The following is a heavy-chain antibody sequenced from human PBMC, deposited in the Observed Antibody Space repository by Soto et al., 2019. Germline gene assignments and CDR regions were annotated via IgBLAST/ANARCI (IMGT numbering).Heavy chain of an antibody. V-gene: IGHV4-31*03. CDR3: ARDTGRNWFDP. Sequence: SETLSLTCTVSGGSISSGGYYWSWIRQHPGKGLEWIGYIYYSGSTYYNPSLKSRVTISVDTSKNQFSLNLSSVIAADTAVYFCARDTGRNWFDPWGQGTLVTVSS. D-gene: IGHD7-27*01. CDR1: GGSISSGGYY. J-gene: IGHJ5*02. CDR2: IYYSGST.